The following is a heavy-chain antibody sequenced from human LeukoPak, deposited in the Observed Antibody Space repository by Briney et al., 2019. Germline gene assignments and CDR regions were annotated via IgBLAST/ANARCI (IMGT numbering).Heavy chain of an antibody. CDR3: ARNGIPSGRRIQLWYGLDY. Sequence: ASVKVSCKASGYTFTSYGISWVRQAPGQGLEWMGWISAYNGNTNYAQKLQGRVTMTTDTSTSTAYMELRSLRSDDTAVYYCARNGIPSGRRIQLWYGLDYWGQGTLVTVSS. D-gene: IGHD5-18*01. CDR1: GYTFTSYG. J-gene: IGHJ4*02. V-gene: IGHV1-18*01. CDR2: ISAYNGNT.